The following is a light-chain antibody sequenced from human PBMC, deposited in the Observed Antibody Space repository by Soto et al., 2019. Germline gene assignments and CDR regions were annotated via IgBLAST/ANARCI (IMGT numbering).Light chain of an antibody. CDR3: CSYAGSDTFPYV. Sequence: QSALTQPRSVSGSPGQSVTISCSGTASDFAIYNYVSWYQHHPGKAPKLIIYDVIKRPSGVPDRFSASKSGSTASLTISGLQAEDEADYYCCSYAGSDTFPYVFGTGTKLTVL. V-gene: IGLV2-11*01. J-gene: IGLJ1*01. CDR2: DVI. CDR1: ASDFAIYNY.